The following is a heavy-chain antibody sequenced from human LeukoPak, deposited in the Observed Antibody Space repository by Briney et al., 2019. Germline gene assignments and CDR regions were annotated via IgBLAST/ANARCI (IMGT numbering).Heavy chain of an antibody. CDR2: INAGNGNT. V-gene: IGHV1-3*01. Sequence: GASVKVSCKASGYTFTSYAMHWVRQAPGQRLEWMGWINAGNGNTKYSQKFQGRVTITRDTSARTAYMELSSLRSEDTAVYYCARGGVATIRTPFDYWGQGTLVTVSS. CDR1: GYTFTSYA. J-gene: IGHJ4*02. CDR3: ARGGVATIRTPFDY. D-gene: IGHD5-12*01.